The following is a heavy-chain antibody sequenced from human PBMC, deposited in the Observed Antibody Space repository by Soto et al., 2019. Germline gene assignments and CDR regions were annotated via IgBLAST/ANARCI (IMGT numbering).Heavy chain of an antibody. Sequence: PSETLSLTCTVSGGSISSSSYYWGWIRQPPGKGLEWIGSIYYSGSTYYNPSLKSRVTISVDTSKNQFSLKLSSVTAADTAVYYCARITSSTAMVFWGQGTLVTVSS. CDR1: GGSISSSSYY. CDR2: IYYSGST. D-gene: IGHD5-18*01. J-gene: IGHJ4*02. CDR3: ARITSSTAMVF. V-gene: IGHV4-39*01.